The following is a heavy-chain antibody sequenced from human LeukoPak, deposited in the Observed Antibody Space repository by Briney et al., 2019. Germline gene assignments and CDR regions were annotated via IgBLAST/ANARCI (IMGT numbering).Heavy chain of an antibody. J-gene: IGHJ4*02. CDR1: GFTFSSYE. Sequence: TGGSLRLSCAASGFTFSSYEMNWVRQAPGKGLEWVSYISSSGSTIYYADSVKGRFTISRDNSKNTLYLQMNSLRAEDTAVYYCATRVGYYFDYWGQGTLVTVSS. CDR3: ATRVGYYFDY. D-gene: IGHD2-2*01. CDR2: ISSSGSTI. V-gene: IGHV3-48*03.